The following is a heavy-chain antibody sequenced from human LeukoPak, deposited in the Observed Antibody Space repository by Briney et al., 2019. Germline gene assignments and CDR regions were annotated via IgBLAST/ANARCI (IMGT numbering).Heavy chain of an antibody. CDR3: ARDHYYYDSSGYYH. CDR2: ISSSSSYV. CDR1: GFTFSSYS. J-gene: IGHJ5*02. D-gene: IGHD3-22*01. V-gene: IGHV3-21*01. Sequence: GGSLRLSCAASGFTFSSYSMNWVRQAPGKGLEWVSSISSSSSYVYYADSVKGRFTISRDNAKNSLYLQMNSLRAEDTAVYYCARDHYYYDSSGYYHWGQGTLVTVSS.